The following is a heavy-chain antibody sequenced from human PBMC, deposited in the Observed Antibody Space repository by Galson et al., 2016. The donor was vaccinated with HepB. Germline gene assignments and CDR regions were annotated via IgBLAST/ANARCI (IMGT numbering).Heavy chain of an antibody. CDR1: GGSISSSFYY. CDR2: IYYSGTT. Sequence: SETLSLTCTVSGGSISSSFYYWAWIRQPPGKGLEWIGNIYYSGTTYYNPSLQSRVSISIDTSKNQFSLSLNFVTVADTAFSSCARQDRAGLVNFWGPGTMVTVSS. V-gene: IGHV4-39*01. CDR3: ARQDRAGLVNF. J-gene: IGHJ3*01. D-gene: IGHD3/OR15-3a*01.